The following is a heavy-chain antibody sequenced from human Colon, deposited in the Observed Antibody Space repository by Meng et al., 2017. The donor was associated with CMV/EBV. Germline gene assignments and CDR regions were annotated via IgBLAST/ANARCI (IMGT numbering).Heavy chain of an antibody. V-gene: IGHV1-18*01. CDR2: ISAYTGDT. J-gene: IGHJ1*01. D-gene: IGHD1-26*01. CDR3: VRESQSGSYIYLQH. CDR1: GYTFTNYG. Sequence: VQLVESGAGMKKPGASGKVSCKASGYTFTNYGISWVRQAPGQGLEWMGWISAYTGDTYYAQKFQGRVTMTTDTSTSTAYMELRSLRSDDTAVYYCVRESQSGSYIYLQHWGQGTLVTVSS.